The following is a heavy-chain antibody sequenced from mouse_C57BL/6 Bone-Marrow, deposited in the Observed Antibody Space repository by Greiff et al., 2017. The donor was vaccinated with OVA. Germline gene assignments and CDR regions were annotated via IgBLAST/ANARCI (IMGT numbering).Heavy chain of an antibody. V-gene: IGHV3-6*01. J-gene: IGHJ2*01. CDR3: ARVHYYGSPYYFDY. Sequence: EVKLVESGPGLVKPSQSLSLTCSVTGYSITSGYYWYWIRQFPGNKLEWMGYISYDGSNNYNPSLKNRISITRDTSNNQFFLKLNSVTTEDTATYYCARVHYYGSPYYFDYWGQGTTLTVSS. CDR1: GYSITSGYY. D-gene: IGHD1-1*01. CDR2: ISYDGSN.